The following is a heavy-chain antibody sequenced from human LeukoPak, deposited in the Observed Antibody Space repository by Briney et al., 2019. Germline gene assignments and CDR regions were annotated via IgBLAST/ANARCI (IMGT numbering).Heavy chain of an antibody. D-gene: IGHD6-25*01. CDR3: VRIAADHPKNYFHYGMDV. Sequence: PSETLSLTCTVSGGSISSSSDYWGWVRQPPGRGLEWIGRIHYTGITYYNPTLESRLTISVDTSKNQFSLKLSSVTAADTAVFYCVRIAADHPKNYFHYGMDVWGQGTTVTASS. CDR2: IHYTGIT. CDR1: GGSISSSSDY. J-gene: IGHJ6*02. V-gene: IGHV4-39*01.